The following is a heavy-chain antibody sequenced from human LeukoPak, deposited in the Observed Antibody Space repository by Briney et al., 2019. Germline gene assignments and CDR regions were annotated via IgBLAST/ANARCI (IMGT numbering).Heavy chain of an antibody. CDR2: IITNYGTT. J-gene: IGHJ4*02. V-gene: IGHV1-69*13. Sequence: SVKVSCKASGGTFSNYAISWVRQAPGQGLEWMGGIITNYGTTNYAQKYQGRVTITADESTTSVYMELSSLRSEDTAVYYCARPRTYYDFWRGYPPFDYWGQGTLVTVSS. CDR3: ARPRTYYDFWRGYPPFDY. CDR1: GGTFSNYA. D-gene: IGHD3-3*01.